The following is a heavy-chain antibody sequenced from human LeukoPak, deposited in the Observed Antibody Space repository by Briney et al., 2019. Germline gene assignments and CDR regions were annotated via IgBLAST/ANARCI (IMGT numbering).Heavy chain of an antibody. CDR2: INPNSGVT. CDR1: GYTFIGYY. J-gene: IGHJ6*02. D-gene: IGHD6-6*01. V-gene: IGHV1-2*02. CDR3: AKYHTVRSLDV. Sequence: ASVKVSCKASGYTFIGYYMTWVRQAPGQGLEWMGWINPNSGVTDYAQKFQGRVTMTRDSAISTAYMELSGLRSDDTAVYYCAKYHTVRSLDVWGQGTTVTISS.